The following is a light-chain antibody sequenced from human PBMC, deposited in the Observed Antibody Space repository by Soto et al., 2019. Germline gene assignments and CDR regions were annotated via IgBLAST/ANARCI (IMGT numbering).Light chain of an antibody. V-gene: IGKV3-20*01. CDR1: QSVRSSY. J-gene: IGKJ1*01. Sequence: EIVLPTYPATLSLSPGARATRSGRASQSVRSSYLAWYQPRPGQAPRLLIYGASSRATGIPDRFSGSGSGTDFTLTISRLEPEELSVDDGLQYGNSPEPCAQRTKVDIK. CDR2: GAS. CDR3: LQYGNSPEP.